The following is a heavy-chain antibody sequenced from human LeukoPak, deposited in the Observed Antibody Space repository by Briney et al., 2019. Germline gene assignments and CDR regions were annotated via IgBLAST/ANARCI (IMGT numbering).Heavy chain of an antibody. CDR1: GGSISSGGYY. D-gene: IGHD4-17*01. CDR3: ARETTVTTPDAFDI. CDR2: IYYSGST. V-gene: IGHV4-31*03. J-gene: IGHJ3*02. Sequence: SETPSLTCTVSGGSISSGGYYWSWIRQHPGKGLEWIGYIYYSGSTYYNPSLKSRVTISVDTSKNQFSLKLSSVTAADTAVYYCARETTVTTPDAFDIWGQGTMVTVSS.